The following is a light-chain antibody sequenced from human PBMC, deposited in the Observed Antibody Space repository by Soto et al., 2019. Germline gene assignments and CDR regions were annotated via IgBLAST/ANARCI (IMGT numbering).Light chain of an antibody. CDR3: GADHGSGSNFVYE. J-gene: IGLJ2*01. CDR1: SGYSNYK. V-gene: IGLV9-49*01. Sequence: QSVLTQPPSASASLGASVTLTCTLSSGYSNYKVDWYQQRPGKGPRFVMRVGTGWIVGSKGDGIPDRFSVLGSGLNRYLTIKNIQEEDESDYHCGADHGSGSNFVYEFGGGTKLTVL. CDR2: VGTGWIVG.